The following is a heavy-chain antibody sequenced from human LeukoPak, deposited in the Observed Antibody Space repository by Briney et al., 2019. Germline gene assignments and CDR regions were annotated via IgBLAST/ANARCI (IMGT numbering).Heavy chain of an antibody. Sequence: PSETLSLTCTVYGGSFSPYYWNWIRQPPGKGLEWIGEINHRGSTTYNPSLKSRVTISLDTSKNQFSLKLSSVTAADTAVYYCARESGYYGSGSSHLYYYYMDVWGKGTTVTVSS. J-gene: IGHJ6*03. CDR2: INHRGST. V-gene: IGHV4-34*01. D-gene: IGHD3-10*01. CDR1: GGSFSPYY. CDR3: ARESGYYGSGSSHLYYYYMDV.